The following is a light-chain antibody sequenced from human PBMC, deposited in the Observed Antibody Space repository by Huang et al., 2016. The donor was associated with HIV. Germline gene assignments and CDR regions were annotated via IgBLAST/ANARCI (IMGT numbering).Light chain of an antibody. CDR2: GAA. J-gene: IGKJ2*02. CDR1: QSVSSN. Sequence: EIVMTQSPATLSVSPGETATVSCRASQSVSSNLAWYQQKPGQPPRLLIYGAATRATGIPARFGGSGSGTEFTLTISSLQSEDFAIYYCQQYNNWSGCTFGQGTKLEIK. V-gene: IGKV3-15*01. CDR3: QQYNNWSGCT.